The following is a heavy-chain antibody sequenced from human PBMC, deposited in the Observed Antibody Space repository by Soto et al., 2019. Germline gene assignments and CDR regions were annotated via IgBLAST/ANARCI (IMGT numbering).Heavy chain of an antibody. J-gene: IGHJ4*02. V-gene: IGHV4-34*01. D-gene: IGHD6-13*01. CDR1: GGSFIGYY. CDR3: ARAIAAAGRADY. CDR2: INHSGST. Sequence: PSETLSLTCAVYGGSFIGYYWRWIRQPPGKGLEWIGEINHSGSTNYNPSLKSRVTISVDTSKNQFSLKLSSVTAADTAVYYCARAIAAAGRADYWGQGTLVTVSS.